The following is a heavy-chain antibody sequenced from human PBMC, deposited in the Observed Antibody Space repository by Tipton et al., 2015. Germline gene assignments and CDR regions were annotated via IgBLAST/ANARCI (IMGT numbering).Heavy chain of an antibody. V-gene: IGHV4-59*01. D-gene: IGHD1-1*01. CDR2: IYYTGST. CDR1: GDSINRYY. CDR3: ARDLEHGMNV. Sequence: TLSLTCSVSGDSINRYYWSWIRQPPGKGLECIGYIYYTGSTHYNPSLKSRVTISVDTSKSQFSLTLNSVAAADTAVYYCARDLEHGMNVWGQGTLVTVSS. J-gene: IGHJ4*02.